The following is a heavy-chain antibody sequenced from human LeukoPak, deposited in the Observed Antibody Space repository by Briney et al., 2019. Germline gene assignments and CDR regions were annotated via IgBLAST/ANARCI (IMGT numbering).Heavy chain of an antibody. CDR1: GFTFSSYS. Sequence: GGSLRLSCAASGFTFSSYSMNWVRQAPGKGPEWVSSISSSSSYIYYADSVKGRFTISRDNAKNSLYLQMNSLRAEDTAVYYCARDGGYDYVWGSYRYFDYWGQGTLVTVSS. V-gene: IGHV3-21*01. J-gene: IGHJ4*02. CDR3: ARDGGYDYVWGSYRYFDY. D-gene: IGHD3-16*02. CDR2: ISSSSSYI.